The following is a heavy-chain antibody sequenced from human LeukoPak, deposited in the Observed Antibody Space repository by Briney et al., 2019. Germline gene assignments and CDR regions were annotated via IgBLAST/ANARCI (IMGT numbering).Heavy chain of an antibody. J-gene: IGHJ4*02. CDR1: GGSISSGDYY. CDR2: IYYSGST. D-gene: IGHD2-2*01. Sequence: SETLSLTCTVSGGSISSGDYYWSWIRQPPGKGLEWIGYIYYSGSTYYNPSLKSRVTISVDTSKNQFSLKLSSVTAADTAVYYCARDYCSSTSCYLPDYWGPGTPVTVSS. CDR3: ARDYCSSTSCYLPDY. V-gene: IGHV4-30-4*08.